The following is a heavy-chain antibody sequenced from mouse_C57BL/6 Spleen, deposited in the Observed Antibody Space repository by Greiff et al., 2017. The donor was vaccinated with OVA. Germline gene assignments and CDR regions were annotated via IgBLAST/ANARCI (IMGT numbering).Heavy chain of an antibody. V-gene: IGHV5-6*01. CDR1: GFTFSSYG. D-gene: IGHD1-1*01. J-gene: IGHJ4*01. CDR3: ARATVVGAMDY. CDR2: ISSGGSYT. Sequence: EVKLMESGGDLVKPGGSLKLSCAASGFTFSSYGMSWVRQTPDKRLEWVATISSGGSYTYYPDSVKGRFTISRDNAKNTLYLQMSSLKSEDTAMYYCARATVVGAMDYWGQGTSVTVSS.